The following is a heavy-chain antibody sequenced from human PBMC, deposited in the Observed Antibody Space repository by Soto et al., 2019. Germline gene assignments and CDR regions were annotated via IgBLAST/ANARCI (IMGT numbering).Heavy chain of an antibody. D-gene: IGHD6-19*01. CDR2: ISRSSTGI. V-gene: IGHV3-48*02. CDR1: GFTFSLYS. CDR3: ARAVPWGLDA. Sequence: EVQLVESGGGLVQPGGSLRLSCAASGFTFSLYSMSWVRQAPGKGLEWVSYISRSSTGIHYADSVKGRFTITRDDATHSMHLQMNSLRDGHRAVSYCARAVPWGLDAWGQGTKVSISS. J-gene: IGHJ6*02.